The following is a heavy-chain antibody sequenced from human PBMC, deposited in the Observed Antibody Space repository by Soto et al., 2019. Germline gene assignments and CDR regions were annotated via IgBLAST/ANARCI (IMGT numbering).Heavy chain of an antibody. D-gene: IGHD6-13*01. V-gene: IGHV3-30*18. CDR1: GFTFSSYG. Sequence: ESGGGVVQPGRSLRLSCAASGFTFSSYGMHWVRQAPGKGLEWVAVISYDGSNKYYADSVKGRFTISRDNSKNTLYLQMNSLRAEDTAVYYCAKGIAAAGNWIDYWGQGTLVTVSS. CDR3: AKGIAAAGNWIDY. J-gene: IGHJ4*02. CDR2: ISYDGSNK.